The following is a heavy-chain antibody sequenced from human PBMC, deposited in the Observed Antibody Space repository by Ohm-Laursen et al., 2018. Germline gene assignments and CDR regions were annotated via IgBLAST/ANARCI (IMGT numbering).Heavy chain of an antibody. V-gene: IGHV1-69*06. CDR2: LIPIFDTP. CDR1: GGTFSSYA. Sequence: SVKVSCKASGGTFSSYAISWVRQAPGHGLQWVGGLIPIFDTPNYAPAFRGRATITADKSTTTGYMELSSLTHDDTAVYYCARDETGDAIDVCGQGTTVTVSS. J-gene: IGHJ6*02. CDR3: ARDETGDAIDV. D-gene: IGHD7-27*01.